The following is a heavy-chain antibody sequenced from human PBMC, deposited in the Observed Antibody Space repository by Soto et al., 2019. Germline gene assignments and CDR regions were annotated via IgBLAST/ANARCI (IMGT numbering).Heavy chain of an antibody. CDR1: GFSFSSYT. Sequence: QVHLVESGGGVVQPGRSLRLSCAGSGFSFSSYTMHWVRQAPGKGLEWVALLSFDSTNKFYADSVKGRFSISRDNSRNTLYLQMDSLRPDDTALYYCARDRLRLGELSLIGYFDYWGQGTLVTVSS. J-gene: IGHJ4*02. V-gene: IGHV3-30*01. CDR2: LSFDSTNK. D-gene: IGHD3-16*02. CDR3: ARDRLRLGELSLIGYFDY.